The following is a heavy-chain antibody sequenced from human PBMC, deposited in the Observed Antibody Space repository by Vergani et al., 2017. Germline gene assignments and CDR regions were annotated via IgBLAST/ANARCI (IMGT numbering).Heavy chain of an antibody. CDR2: MYTSGHT. V-gene: IGHV4-61*02. D-gene: IGHD6-19*01. CDR1: GASVSRGTYY. CDR3: ARQRPGSGWSPGDFDD. J-gene: IGHJ4*02. Sequence: QVQLQESGPGLVKPSQTLSLSCTVSGASVSRGTYYWTWIRQPAGKKLEWIVRMYTSGHTIYNPSLESRVTMSVDTSKNQFSLQLSSVTAADTAVYFCARQRPGSGWSPGDFDDWGQGILVTVSS.